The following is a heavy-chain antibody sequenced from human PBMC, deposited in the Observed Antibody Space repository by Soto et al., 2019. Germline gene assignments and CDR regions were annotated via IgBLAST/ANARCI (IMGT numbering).Heavy chain of an antibody. CDR3: GGVEGIPVAGTGDY. Sequence: QVQLVQSGAEVKKPGASVKVSCKASGYTFTSYGISWVRQAPGQGLEWMGWISAYNGNTNYAQKLKGRATMTTATSTSTAYMELRSLRSDDTAVYYWGGVEGIPVAGTGDYWGQGTLVTVSS. CDR1: GYTFTSYG. J-gene: IGHJ4*02. CDR2: ISAYNGNT. V-gene: IGHV1-18*04. D-gene: IGHD6-19*01.